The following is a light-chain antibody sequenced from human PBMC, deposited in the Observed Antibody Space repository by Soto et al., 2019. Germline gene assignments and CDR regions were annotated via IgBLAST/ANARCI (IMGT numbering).Light chain of an antibody. CDR1: QSISTY. CDR2: ATS. V-gene: IGKV1-39*01. CDR3: QQSYSLPRT. Sequence: DIPMTQSPSSLSASLGDRVTLTCRASQSISTYLNWYQQKPGKAPNLVIYATSTLQSGVPSRFSGSGSGTDFTLTISSLQPEDFATYYCQQSYSLPRTFGQGTKLEI. J-gene: IGKJ2*01.